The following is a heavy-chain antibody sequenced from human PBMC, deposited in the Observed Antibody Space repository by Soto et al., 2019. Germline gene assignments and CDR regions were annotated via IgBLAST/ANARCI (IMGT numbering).Heavy chain of an antibody. CDR1: GYTFTSYA. J-gene: IGHJ6*02. Sequence: QVQLVQSGAEVKKPGASVKVSCKASGYTFTSYAMHWVRQAPGQRLGWMGWINAGNGNTKYSQKFQGRVTITRDTSASTAYMELSSLRSEDTAVYYCARDQRKVYGMDVWGQGTTVTVSS. CDR3: ARDQRKVYGMDV. CDR2: INAGNGNT. V-gene: IGHV1-3*01.